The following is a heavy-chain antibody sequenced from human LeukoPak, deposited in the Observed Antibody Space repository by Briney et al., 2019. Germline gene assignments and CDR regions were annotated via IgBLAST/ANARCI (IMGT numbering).Heavy chain of an antibody. CDR3: ARGVEWLRLEGGFDY. V-gene: IGHV4-34*01. CDR1: GGSFSGYY. CDR2: INHSGST. J-gene: IGHJ4*02. Sequence: SGTLSLTCAVYGGSFSGYYWSWIRQPPGKGLEWIGEINHSGSTNYNPSLKSRVTISVDTSKNQFSLKLSSVTAADTAVYYCARGVEWLRLEGGFDYWGQGTLVTVSS. D-gene: IGHD5-12*01.